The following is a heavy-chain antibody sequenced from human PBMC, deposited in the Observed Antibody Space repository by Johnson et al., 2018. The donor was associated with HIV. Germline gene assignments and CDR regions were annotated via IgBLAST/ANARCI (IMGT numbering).Heavy chain of an antibody. CDR3: GSGIMVGGAYDGFDI. J-gene: IGHJ3*02. V-gene: IGHV3-20*04. CDR1: GFTFSSYA. D-gene: IGHD3-10*01. Sequence: EVQLVESGGGVVRPGGSLRLSCAASGFTFSSYAMSWVRQAPGKGLEWVSGISWNGGSTGYADSVEGRFTISRDNAKNSLYLQMNSLRAEDTALYYFGSGIMVGGAYDGFDIWGQGTLVTVSS. CDR2: ISWNGGST.